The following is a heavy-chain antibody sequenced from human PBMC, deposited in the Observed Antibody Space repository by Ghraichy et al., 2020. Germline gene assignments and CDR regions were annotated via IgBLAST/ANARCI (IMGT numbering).Heavy chain of an antibody. Sequence: SCVASGFTFSRYWMSWVRQAPGKGLEWVANIKQDGSEKHYVDSVKGRFTISRDNARNSQYLQMNNLRAEDTAVYYCARDTYYDVLPGYYMDDYWGQGTLVTVSS. J-gene: IGHJ4*02. CDR3: ARDTYYDVLPGYYMDDY. CDR1: GFTFSRYW. CDR2: IKQDGSEK. V-gene: IGHV3-7*04. D-gene: IGHD3-9*01.